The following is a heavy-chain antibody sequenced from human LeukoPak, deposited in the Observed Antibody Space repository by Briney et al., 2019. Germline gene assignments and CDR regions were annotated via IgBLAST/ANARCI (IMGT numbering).Heavy chain of an antibody. J-gene: IGHJ2*01. V-gene: IGHV3-30*04. CDR2: ISFDGRNE. CDR1: GFTFSQYA. CDR3: ARDGPPRTGHYTHYWYFDV. D-gene: IGHD3/OR15-3a*01. Sequence: GGSLRLSCAASGFTFSQYAMHWVRQAPGKGLEWLAVISFDGRNEYYTDFVKGRFTISRDNSKNTVDLQMDSLRPDDTAVYYCARDGPPRTGHYTHYWYFDVWGRGTQLIVSS.